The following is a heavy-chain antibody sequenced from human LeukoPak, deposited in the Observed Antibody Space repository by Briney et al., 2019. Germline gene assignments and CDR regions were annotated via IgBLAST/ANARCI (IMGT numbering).Heavy chain of an antibody. Sequence: ASVKVSCKASGYTFTSYAMHWVRQAPGQRLEWMGWINAGNGNTKYSQKFQGRVTITRDTSASTAYMELSSLRSEDTAVYYCARAYGDYEEFDYWGQGTLVTVSS. J-gene: IGHJ4*02. D-gene: IGHD4-17*01. CDR1: GYTFTSYA. CDR2: INAGNGNT. V-gene: IGHV1-3*01. CDR3: ARAYGDYEEFDY.